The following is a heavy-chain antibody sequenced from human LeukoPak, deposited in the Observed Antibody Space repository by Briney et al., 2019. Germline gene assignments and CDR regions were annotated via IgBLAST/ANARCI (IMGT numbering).Heavy chain of an antibody. CDR3: AGYQGGGDSYFDY. CDR2: IKSDGSGT. D-gene: IGHD2-21*02. V-gene: IGHV3-74*01. J-gene: IGHJ4*02. CDR1: GFTFSSYW. Sequence: GGSLRLSCAASGFTFSSYWMHWVRQAPGKGLVWVSRIKSDGSGTTYADSVKGRFTISRDNAKYTLYLQMNSLRAEDTAVYYCAGYQGGGDSYFDYWGQGTLVTVSS.